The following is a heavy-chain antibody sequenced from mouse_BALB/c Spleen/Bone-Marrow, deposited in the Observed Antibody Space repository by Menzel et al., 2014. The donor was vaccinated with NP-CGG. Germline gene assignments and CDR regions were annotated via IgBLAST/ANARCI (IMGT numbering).Heavy chain of an antibody. CDR2: IYPGDGNT. V-gene: IGHV1-82*01. CDR3: ARRRTFITSVVDYFDV. Sequence: VQLQESGPELVKPGASVKISCRASGYVFSSSWMNWVKQRPGQGLEWIGRIYPGDGNTNYNGKFKVKATLTADTSSSTGYMQISSLASGGSAVYFCARRRTFITSVVDYFDVWGAGTTVTVSS. J-gene: IGHJ1*01. CDR1: GYVFSSSW. D-gene: IGHD1-1*02.